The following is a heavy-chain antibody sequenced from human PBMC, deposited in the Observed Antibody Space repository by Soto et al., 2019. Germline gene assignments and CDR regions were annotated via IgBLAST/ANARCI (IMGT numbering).Heavy chain of an antibody. CDR3: ARGDIVVVVAGPFDP. CDR2: MWYDGSNK. CDR1: GFTFSSYG. Sequence: QVQLVESGGGVVQPGRSLRLSCAASGFTFSSYGMRWVRQAPGKGLEWVAGMWYDGSNKYYADSVKGRFTISRDNSKNTLYLQMNSLRAEDTAVYYCARGDIVVVVAGPFDPWGQGTLVTVSS. J-gene: IGHJ5*02. D-gene: IGHD2-15*01. V-gene: IGHV3-33*01.